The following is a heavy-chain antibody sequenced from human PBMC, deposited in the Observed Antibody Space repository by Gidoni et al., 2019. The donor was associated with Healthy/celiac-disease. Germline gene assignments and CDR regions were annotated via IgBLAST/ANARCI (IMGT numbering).Heavy chain of an antibody. CDR1: GGSFSGYS. Sequence: QVQLQQWGAGLLKPSETLSLTCAVYGGSFSGYSWSWIRQPPGKGLEWIGEINHSGSTNYNPSLKSRVTISLDTSKNQFSLKLSSVTAADTAVYYCAVSTTDYFDYWGQGTLVTVSS. J-gene: IGHJ4*02. CDR2: INHSGST. CDR3: AVSTTDYFDY. D-gene: IGHD2-2*01. V-gene: IGHV4-34*01.